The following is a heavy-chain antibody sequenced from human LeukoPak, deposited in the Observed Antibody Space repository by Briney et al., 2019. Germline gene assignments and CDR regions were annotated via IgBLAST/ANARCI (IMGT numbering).Heavy chain of an antibody. D-gene: IGHD3-22*01. J-gene: IGHJ6*03. CDR3: ARSSEGRYYYDSSGYSYYYYYMDV. CDR2: IYYSGST. V-gene: IGHV4-59*01. Sequence: SETLSLTCTVSGGSISSYYWSWIRQPPGKGLEWIGYIYYSGSTNYNPSLKSRVTISVDTSKNQFSLKLNSVTAADTAVYYCARSSEGRYYYDSSGYSYYYYYMDVWGKGTTVTIPS. CDR1: GGSISSYY.